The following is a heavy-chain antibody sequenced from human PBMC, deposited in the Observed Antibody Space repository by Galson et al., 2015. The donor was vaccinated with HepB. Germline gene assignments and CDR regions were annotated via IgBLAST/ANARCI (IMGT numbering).Heavy chain of an antibody. Sequence: SLRLSCAASGFTFSSYSMNWVRQAPGKGLEWVSSISSSSSYIYYADSVKGRFTISRDNAKNSPYLQMNSLRAEDTAVYYCAREPEDIVAAHFDYWGQGTLVTVSS. D-gene: IGHD5-12*01. J-gene: IGHJ4*02. CDR2: ISSSSSYI. CDR1: GFTFSSYS. V-gene: IGHV3-21*01. CDR3: AREPEDIVAAHFDY.